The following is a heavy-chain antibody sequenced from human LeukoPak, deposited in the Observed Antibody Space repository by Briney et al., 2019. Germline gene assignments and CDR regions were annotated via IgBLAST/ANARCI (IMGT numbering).Heavy chain of an antibody. D-gene: IGHD3-16*02. Sequence: QPGGSLRLSCAASGFTFSSYGMHWVRQAPGKGLEWVAVIWYDGRNKFYADSLKGRFTISRDNTKHTLHLQMNSLRAEDTAVYYCARVNRGDAFDIWGQGTLVTVSS. CDR2: IWYDGRNK. CDR1: GFTFSSYG. V-gene: IGHV3-33*01. CDR3: ARVNRGDAFDI. J-gene: IGHJ3*02.